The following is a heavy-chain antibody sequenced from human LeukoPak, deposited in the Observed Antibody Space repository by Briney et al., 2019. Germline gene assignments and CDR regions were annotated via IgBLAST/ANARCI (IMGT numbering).Heavy chain of an antibody. V-gene: IGHV3-48*03. CDR1: GFTFSSYE. CDR3: ARARPPDYSSGWYTFDY. Sequence: LGGALRLSCAVSGFTFSSYEMNWGRQAPGKGLEWVSYISSSGRTIYYADCVKGRFTISRDNAKNSLDLQMNSLKAEDTAVYYCARARPPDYSSGWYTFDYWGQGPLVTVSS. J-gene: IGHJ4*02. D-gene: IGHD6-13*01. CDR2: ISSSGRTI.